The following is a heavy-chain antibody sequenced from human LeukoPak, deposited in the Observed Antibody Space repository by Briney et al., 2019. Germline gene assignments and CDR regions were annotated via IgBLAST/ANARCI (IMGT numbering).Heavy chain of an antibody. J-gene: IGHJ6*02. CDR3: AREVLGADDYYYYYYGKDV. D-gene: IGHD3-16*01. Sequence: KSGGSLRLSCAASGFTFSDYYMSWIRQAPGKGLEWISYITSSSIYTNYADSVKGRFTISRDNAKNSLYLQMNSLRAEDTAVYYCAREVLGADDYYYYYYGKDVWGQGTTVTVSS. CDR1: GFTFSDYY. CDR2: ITSSSIYT. V-gene: IGHV3-11*06.